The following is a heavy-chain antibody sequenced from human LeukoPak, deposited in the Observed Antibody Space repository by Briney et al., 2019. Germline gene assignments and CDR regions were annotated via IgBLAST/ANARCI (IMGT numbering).Heavy chain of an antibody. Sequence: SETLSLTCTVSGGSISSYYWSWIRQPAGKGLEWIGRIYTSGSTNYNPSLKSRVTMSVDTSKNQFSLKLSSVTAADTAVYYCAREHYYGSGSPPFDYWGQGTLVTVSS. J-gene: IGHJ4*02. CDR2: IYTSGST. V-gene: IGHV4-4*07. D-gene: IGHD3-10*01. CDR3: AREHYYGSGSPPFDY. CDR1: GGSISSYY.